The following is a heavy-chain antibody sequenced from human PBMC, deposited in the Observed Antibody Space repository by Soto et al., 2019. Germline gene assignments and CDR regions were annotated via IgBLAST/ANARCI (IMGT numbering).Heavy chain of an antibody. CDR3: TTDLGLGSYYNLDYFDY. V-gene: IGHV3-15*01. J-gene: IGHJ4*02. CDR1: GFTFSNAW. CDR2: IKSKTDGGTT. D-gene: IGHD3-10*01. Sequence: EVQLVESGGGLVKPGGSLRLSCAASGFTFSNAWMRWVRQAPGKGLEWVGRIKSKTDGGTTDYAAPVKGRFTISRDDSKNTLYLQMNSLTAEDTAVYYCTTDLGLGSYYNLDYFDYWGQGTLVTVSS.